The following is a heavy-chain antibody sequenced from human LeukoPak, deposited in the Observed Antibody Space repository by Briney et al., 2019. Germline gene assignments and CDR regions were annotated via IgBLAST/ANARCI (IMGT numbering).Heavy chain of an antibody. Sequence: SVKVSCKASGGTFSSYAISWVRQAPGQGLEWMGRIIPILGIASYAQKFQGRVTITADKSTSTAYMELSSLRSEDTAVYYCARDMGFWSGYQAFDYWGQGTLVTVSS. D-gene: IGHD3-3*01. CDR3: ARDMGFWSGYQAFDY. V-gene: IGHV1-69*04. CDR2: IIPILGIA. CDR1: GGTFSSYA. J-gene: IGHJ4*02.